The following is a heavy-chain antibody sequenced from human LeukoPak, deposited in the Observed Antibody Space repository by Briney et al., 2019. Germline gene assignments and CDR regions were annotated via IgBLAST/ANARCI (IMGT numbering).Heavy chain of an antibody. CDR3: ARMYDILTAILDV. V-gene: IGHV1-69*01. Sequence: SVKVSCKASGGTFSSYAISWVRQAPGQGLEWMGGITPIFGTANYAQKFQGRVTITADESTSTAYMELSSLRSEDTAVYYCARMYDILTAILDVWGKGTTVTVSS. J-gene: IGHJ6*04. CDR2: ITPIFGTA. CDR1: GGTFSSYA. D-gene: IGHD3-9*01.